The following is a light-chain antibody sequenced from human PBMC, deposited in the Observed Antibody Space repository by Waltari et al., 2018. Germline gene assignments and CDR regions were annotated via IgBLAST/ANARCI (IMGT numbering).Light chain of an antibody. J-gene: IGKJ5*01. CDR3: QQYNRWPPIT. CDR2: DAS. V-gene: IGKV3D-15*01. CDR1: QHIYSN. Sequence: EIVMTQSPATLSVSPGERDTLSCRASQHIYSNLAWYQQKPGQPPRLLIYDASTRATGIPARFTGSGSGTEFTLTISSLQSEDSAVYSCQQYNRWPPITFGQGTRLEIK.